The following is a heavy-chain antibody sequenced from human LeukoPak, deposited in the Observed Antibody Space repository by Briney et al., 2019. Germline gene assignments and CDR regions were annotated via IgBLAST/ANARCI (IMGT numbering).Heavy chain of an antibody. CDR1: GGTFSSYA. V-gene: IGHV1-69*06. D-gene: IGHD3-10*01. J-gene: IGHJ5*02. CDR2: IIPIFGTA. Sequence: GASVKVSCKASGGTFSSYAISWVRQAPGQGLEWMGGIIPIFGTANYAQKFQGRVTITADKSTSTAYMELSSLRSEDTAVYYCARDLGVRGANWFDPWGQGTLVTVSS. CDR3: ARDLGVRGANWFDP.